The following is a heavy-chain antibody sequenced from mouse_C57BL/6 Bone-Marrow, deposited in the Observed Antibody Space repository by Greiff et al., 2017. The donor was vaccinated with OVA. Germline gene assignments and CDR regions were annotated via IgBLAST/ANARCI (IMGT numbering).Heavy chain of an antibody. CDR2: IDPETGGT. CDR3: TRGLGRGFDY. Sequence: QVQLKESGAELVRPGASVTLSCKASGYTFTDYEMHWVKQTPVHGLEWIGAIDPETGGTAYNQKFKGKAILTADKSSSTAYMELRSLTSEDSAVYYCTRGLGRGFDYWGQGTTLTVSS. CDR1: GYTFTDYE. V-gene: IGHV1-15*01. D-gene: IGHD4-1*01. J-gene: IGHJ2*01.